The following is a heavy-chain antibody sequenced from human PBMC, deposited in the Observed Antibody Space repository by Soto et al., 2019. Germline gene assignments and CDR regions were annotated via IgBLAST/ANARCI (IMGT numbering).Heavy chain of an antibody. Sequence: SETLSLTCTVSGYSISSGYYWGWIRQPPGKGLEWIGSIYHSGSTYYNPSLKSRVTISVDTSKNQFSLKLSSVTAADTAVYYCARESGSYWGQGTLVTVSS. CDR2: IYHSGST. J-gene: IGHJ4*02. CDR1: GYSISSGYY. CDR3: ARESGSY. V-gene: IGHV4-38-2*02. D-gene: IGHD5-12*01.